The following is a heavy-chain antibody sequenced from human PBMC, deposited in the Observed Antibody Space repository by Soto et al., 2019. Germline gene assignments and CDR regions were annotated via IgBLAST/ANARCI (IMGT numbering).Heavy chain of an antibody. V-gene: IGHV4-34*01. CDR3: SRDYYDSSGRPTIDY. J-gene: IGHJ4*02. CDR1: GGSFSGYY. Sequence: QVQLQQWGAGLLKPSETLSLTCAVYGGSFSGYYWSWIRQPPGKGLEWIGEINHSGSTNYNPSLKSRVTISVDTSKNQFALKLSSVTAADTAVYYCSRDYYDSSGRPTIDYSGQGTLVTVSS. CDR2: INHSGST. D-gene: IGHD3-22*01.